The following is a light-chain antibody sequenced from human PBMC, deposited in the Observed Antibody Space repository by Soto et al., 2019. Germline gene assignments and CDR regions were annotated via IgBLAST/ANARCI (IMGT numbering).Light chain of an antibody. CDR3: LSKTSSISYV. CDR1: SSDVGGYNY. V-gene: IGLV2-14*01. Sequence: QSALTQPASVSGSPGQSITISCTGTSSDVGGYNYVSWYQQYPGKAPKLMIYEVSNRPSGVSNRFSGSKSGNTASLTISGLQAEDEADYYCLSKTSSISYVFGTGTKLTVL. J-gene: IGLJ1*01. CDR2: EVS.